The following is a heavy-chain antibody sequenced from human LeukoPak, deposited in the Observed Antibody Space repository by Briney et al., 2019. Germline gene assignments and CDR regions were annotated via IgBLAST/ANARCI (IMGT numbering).Heavy chain of an antibody. CDR1: GFTFSHAW. J-gene: IGHJ4*02. D-gene: IGHD2-21*02. CDR3: IKSSGDWH. Sequence: PGGSLRLSCTTSGFTFSHAWMTWVRQAPGKGLEWVGRISTKTDGGTTDYAAHVKGRFTISRDDSKNTLYLQMNSLKTEDTAVYYCIKSSGDWHWGQGTLVTVSS. CDR2: ISTKTDGGTT. V-gene: IGHV3-15*01.